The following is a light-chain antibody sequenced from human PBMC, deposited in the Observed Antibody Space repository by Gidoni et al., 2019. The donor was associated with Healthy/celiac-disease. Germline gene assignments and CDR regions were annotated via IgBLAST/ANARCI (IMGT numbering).Light chain of an antibody. J-gene: IGLJ2*01. CDR3: NSRDSSGNRV. Sequence: SSELTQDPAVSVALGQTVRITCQGDSLRSYYASWYRQKPGQPPVLVIYGKNNRPSGIPDRFSGSSSGNTAALTITGAQAEDEADYYCNSRDSSGNRVFGGGTKLTVL. CDR2: GKN. V-gene: IGLV3-19*01. CDR1: SLRSYY.